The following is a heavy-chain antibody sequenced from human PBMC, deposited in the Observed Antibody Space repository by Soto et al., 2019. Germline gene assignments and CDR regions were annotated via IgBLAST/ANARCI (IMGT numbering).Heavy chain of an antibody. Sequence: SETLSLTCGLSGSLHVGPLSTYFWTWIRQPPGKGLEWIGEINHSGSPNYSPSLRGRVTISLDTSKKQFSLNLSSVTAADTAVYFCARARFSQWSQDYYGLDVWGQGTTVTVSS. J-gene: IGHJ6*02. D-gene: IGHD3-3*01. CDR2: INHSGSP. V-gene: IGHV4-34*01. CDR1: VGPLSTYF. CDR3: ARARFSQWSQDYYGLDV.